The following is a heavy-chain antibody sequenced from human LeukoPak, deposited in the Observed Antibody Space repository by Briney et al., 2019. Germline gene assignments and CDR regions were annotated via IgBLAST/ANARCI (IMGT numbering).Heavy chain of an antibody. D-gene: IGHD2-15*01. V-gene: IGHV1-69*13. Sequence: ASVKVSCKASGGTFSSYAISWVRQAPGQGLEWMGGIIPIFGTANYAQKFQGRVTITADESTSTAYMELSSLRSEDTAVYYCARDGVCSGGSCYSGTDAFDIWGQGTMVTVSS. CDR2: IIPIFGTA. CDR3: ARDGVCSGGSCYSGTDAFDI. J-gene: IGHJ3*02. CDR1: GGTFSSYA.